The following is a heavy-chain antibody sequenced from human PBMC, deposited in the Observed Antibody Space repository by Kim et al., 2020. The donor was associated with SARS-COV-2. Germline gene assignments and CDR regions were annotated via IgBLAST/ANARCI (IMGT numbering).Heavy chain of an antibody. CDR1: GGSISSYY. V-gene: IGHV4-59*01. J-gene: IGHJ5*02. CDR2: IYYSGST. Sequence: SETLSLTCTVSGGSISSYYWSWIRQPPGKGLEWIGYIYYSGSTNYNPSLKSRVTISVDTSKNQFSLKLSSVTAADTAVYYCARGDFDPWGQGTLVTVSS. CDR3: ARGDFDP.